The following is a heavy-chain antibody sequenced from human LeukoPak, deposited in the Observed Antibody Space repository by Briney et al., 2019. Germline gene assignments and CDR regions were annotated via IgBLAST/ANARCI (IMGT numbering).Heavy chain of an antibody. D-gene: IGHD6-19*01. CDR3: TTVYRQWLEYYFDY. V-gene: IGHV3-15*01. J-gene: IGHJ4*02. CDR2: IKSKTDGGTT. Sequence: GGSLRLSCAASGFTFSNAWMSWVRQAPGKGLEWVGRIKSKTDGGTTDYAAPVKGRFTISRDDSKNTLYLQMNSLKTEDTAVYYCTTVYRQWLEYYFDYWGQGTLVTVSS. CDR1: GFTFSNAW.